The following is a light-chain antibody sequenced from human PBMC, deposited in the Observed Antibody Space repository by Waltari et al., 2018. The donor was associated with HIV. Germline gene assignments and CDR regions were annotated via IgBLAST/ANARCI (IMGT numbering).Light chain of an antibody. CDR3: QVWEKSYREAV. CDR1: NIGNNP. J-gene: IGLJ2*01. CDR2: DDT. Sequence: SYVFTQAPSLSVAPGQTAPFTRGNIGNNPVQWYRQWPGQAPVLVVFDDTYRSPGIPARLSGATSGSQATLTITRVEVGDEADYFCQVWEKSYREAVFGGGTQLTVL. V-gene: IGLV3-21*02.